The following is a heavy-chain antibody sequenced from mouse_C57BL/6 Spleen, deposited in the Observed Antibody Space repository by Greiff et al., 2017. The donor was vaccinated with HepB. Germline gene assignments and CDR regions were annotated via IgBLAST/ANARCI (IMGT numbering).Heavy chain of an antibody. CDR2: IDPSDSYT. CDR1: GYTFTSYW. V-gene: IGHV1-50*01. J-gene: IGHJ2*01. CDR3: ARFSFYYGSSYGYFDY. D-gene: IGHD1-1*01. Sequence: QVQLQQPGAELVKPGASVKLSCKASGYTFTSYWMQWVKQRPGQGLEWIGEIDPSDSYTNYNQKFKGKATLTVDTSSSTAYMQLSSLTSEDSAVYYCARFSFYYGSSYGYFDYWGQGTTLTVSS.